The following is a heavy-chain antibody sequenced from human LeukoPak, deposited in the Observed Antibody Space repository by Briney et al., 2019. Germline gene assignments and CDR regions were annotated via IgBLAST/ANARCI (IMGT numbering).Heavy chain of an antibody. V-gene: IGHV1-18*01. CDR1: GYIFISYG. D-gene: IGHD2-2*01. CDR3: ARGTVIEPAVGYSYYGMDV. Sequence: ASVNVSCKASGYIFISYGINWVRQAPGQGLEWMGWISTYNGNTNYAQKLQGRVTMTTDTSTTTAYMELRSLRSDDTAVYYCARGTVIEPAVGYSYYGMDVWGQGTTVTVSS. J-gene: IGHJ6*02. CDR2: ISTYNGNT.